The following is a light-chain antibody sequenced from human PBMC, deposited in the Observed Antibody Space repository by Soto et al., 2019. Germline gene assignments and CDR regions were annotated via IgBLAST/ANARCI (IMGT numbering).Light chain of an antibody. CDR2: EVS. CDR1: SSDVGGDNY. Sequence: QSALTQPPSASGSPGQSVTISCTGTSSDVGGDNYVSWYQQHPGKAPKLMISEVSTRPSGVPDRFSGSNSGNTASLTVSGLQAEDEADYYCSSFAGNNNLVFGGGTQLTVL. J-gene: IGLJ2*01. V-gene: IGLV2-8*01. CDR3: SSFAGNNNLV.